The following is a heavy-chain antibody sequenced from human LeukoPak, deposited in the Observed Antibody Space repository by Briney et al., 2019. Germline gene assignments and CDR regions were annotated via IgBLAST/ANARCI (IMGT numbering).Heavy chain of an antibody. Sequence: SETLSLTCTVSGGSISGHYWSWLRQSPGKGLEWIAYIYNSGSTNYNNYNPSLKSRVIMSMDTSKNQLSLIVSSVTAADTADYYCARHTTGRALGDFDYWGQGTLVTVSA. J-gene: IGHJ4*02. CDR3: ARHTTGRALGDFDY. V-gene: IGHV4-59*08. CDR2: IYNSGSTNYN. CDR1: GGSISGHY. D-gene: IGHD2-8*01.